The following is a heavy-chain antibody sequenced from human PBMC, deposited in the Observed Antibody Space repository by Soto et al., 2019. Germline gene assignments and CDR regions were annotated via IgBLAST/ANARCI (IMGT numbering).Heavy chain of an antibody. CDR3: ARDRSRLLLWFGESPCYYGMDV. CDR2: TYYRSKWYN. CDR1: GDSVSSNSAA. D-gene: IGHD3-10*01. V-gene: IGHV6-1*01. J-gene: IGHJ6*02. Sequence: SQTLSLTCAISGDSVSSNSAAWNWIWQSPSRGLEWLGRTYYRSKWYNVYAVSVDSRITINPDTSKNQFSLQLNSVTPEDTAVYYCARDRSRLLLWFGESPCYYGMDVWGQRTTVTVFS.